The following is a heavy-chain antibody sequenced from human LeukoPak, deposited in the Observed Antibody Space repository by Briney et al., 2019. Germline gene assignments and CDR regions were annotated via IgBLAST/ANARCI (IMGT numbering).Heavy chain of an antibody. CDR3: ARATLDN. J-gene: IGHJ4*02. CDR2: IYSGGST. CDR1: GFTVGSTY. Sequence: GGSLRLSCAASGFTVGSTYISWVRQAPGKGLEWVSVIYSGGSTKYADSVKARFTISRDNSKNTVYPQMNNLRAEDTAVYYCARATLDNWGQGTLVTVSS. V-gene: IGHV3-53*01.